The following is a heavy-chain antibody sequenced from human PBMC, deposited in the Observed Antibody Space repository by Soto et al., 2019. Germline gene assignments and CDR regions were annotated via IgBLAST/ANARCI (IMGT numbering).Heavy chain of an antibody. J-gene: IGHJ4*02. CDR1: GGSLTSSSYF. CDR3: ATATKGKFDSDTTFFDY. CDR2: IKYTGAT. Sequence: QLQLQESGPGLVKPSETLSLTCAVSGGSLTSSSYFWDWIRQSPGKGLEWIGNIKYTGATFYNPSLSSRLTISADTTKNQFSLTLTSVTAADTALYYCATATKGKFDSDTTFFDYWGQGILVTVSS. V-gene: IGHV4-39*01. D-gene: IGHD3-9*01.